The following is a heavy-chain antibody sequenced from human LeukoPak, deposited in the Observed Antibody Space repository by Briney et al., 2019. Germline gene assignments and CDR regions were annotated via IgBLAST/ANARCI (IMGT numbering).Heavy chain of an antibody. Sequence: GGSLRLSCAASGFTFSSYEMNWVRQAPGKGLERVSYISTSGSTAHHADSVKGRFTISRDNAKNSLYLQVNGLRAEDTAIYYCARCKYTSGWLDAFDMWGQGTMVTVSS. CDR3: ARCKYTSGWLDAFDM. CDR2: ISTSGSTA. D-gene: IGHD6-19*01. J-gene: IGHJ3*02. CDR1: GFTFSSYE. V-gene: IGHV3-48*03.